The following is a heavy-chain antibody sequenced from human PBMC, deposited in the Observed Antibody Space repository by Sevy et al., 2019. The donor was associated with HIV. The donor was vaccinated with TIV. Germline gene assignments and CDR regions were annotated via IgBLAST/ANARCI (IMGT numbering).Heavy chain of an antibody. CDR2: IRYDGSNK. D-gene: IGHD4-17*01. V-gene: IGHV3-30*02. CDR3: AKDLVHYMTTVVNYFDY. J-gene: IGHJ4*02. Sequence: GGSLRLSCAASGFTFSSYGMHWVRQAPGKGLEWVAFIRYDGSNKYYADSVKGRFTISRDNSKKTLYLQMNSLRAEDTAVYYCAKDLVHYMTTVVNYFDYWGQGTLVTVSS. CDR1: GFTFSSYG.